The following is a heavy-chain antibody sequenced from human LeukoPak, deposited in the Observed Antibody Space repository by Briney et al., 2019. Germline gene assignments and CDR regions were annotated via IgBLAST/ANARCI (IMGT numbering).Heavy chain of an antibody. D-gene: IGHD3-3*01. V-gene: IGHV4-34*01. CDR1: GGSFSGYY. CDR2: INHSGST. Sequence: PSETLSLTCAVYGGSFSGYYWSWIRQPPGKGLEWIGDINHSGSTNYNPSLKSRVTISVDTSKNQFSLKLSSVTAADTAVYYCARGMVSPTRLRFLEWLSGAKSFDYWGQGTLVTVSS. J-gene: IGHJ4*02. CDR3: ARGMVSPTRLRFLEWLSGAKSFDY.